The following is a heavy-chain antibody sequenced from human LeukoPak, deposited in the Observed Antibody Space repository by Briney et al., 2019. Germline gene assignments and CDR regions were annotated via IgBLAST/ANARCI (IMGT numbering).Heavy chain of an antibody. CDR1: GGSISSGGYS. V-gene: IGHV4-30-2*01. Sequence: SETLSLTCAVSGGSISSGGYSWSWIRQPPGKGLEWIGYIYHSGSTYYNPSLKSRVTISVDRSKNRFSLKLSSVTAADTAVYYCARGLEGFDYWGQGTLVTVSS. J-gene: IGHJ4*02. CDR2: IYHSGST. CDR3: ARGLEGFDY.